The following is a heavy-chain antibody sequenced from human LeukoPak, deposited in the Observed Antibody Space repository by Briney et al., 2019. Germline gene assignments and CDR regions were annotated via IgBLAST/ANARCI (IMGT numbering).Heavy chain of an antibody. V-gene: IGHV4-39*07. D-gene: IGHD3-22*01. J-gene: IGHJ4*02. CDR3: ARDRPYYYDTNDFFYGIEF. CDR2: IYYSGST. Sequence: PSETLSLTCTVSGDSISSTSYYWGWVRQPPGKALEWIGSIYYSGSTYYNSSLKSRVTISVDTSESQFSLKLISVTAADTAVYYCARDRPYYYDTNDFFYGIEFWGQGTLVTVSS. CDR1: GDSISSTSYY.